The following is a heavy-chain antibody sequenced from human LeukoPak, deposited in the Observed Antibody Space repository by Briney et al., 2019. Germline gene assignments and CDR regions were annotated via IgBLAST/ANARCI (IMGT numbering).Heavy chain of an antibody. CDR1: GFTFSSYW. D-gene: IGHD3-10*01. V-gene: IGHV3-7*04. J-gene: IGHJ4*02. CDR2: IRKDESER. Sequence: PGGSLRLSCAASGFTFSSYWMSWVRQAPGKGLEWVANIRKDESERYYADSVKGRFTISRDNAKNSLYLQMNSLRAEDTAVYYCAGGLWYASGSDYWGQGTLVTVSS. CDR3: AGGLWYASGSDY.